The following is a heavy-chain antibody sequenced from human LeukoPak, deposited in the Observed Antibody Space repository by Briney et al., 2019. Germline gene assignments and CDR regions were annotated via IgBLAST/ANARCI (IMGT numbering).Heavy chain of an antibody. D-gene: IGHD3-10*01. CDR2: IYYNGST. CDR1: GRSIISGGYY. J-gene: IGHJ4*02. V-gene: IGHV4-31*03. CDR3: ASFLMVRGVIIMDY. Sequence: PSETLSLTCTFSGRSIISGGYYWRWIRQHPGKGLEWIGYIYYNGSTYYNPSLKSRFTISVDTSKNQFSLKLSSVTAADTAVYYCASFLMVRGVIIMDYWGQGTLVTVSS.